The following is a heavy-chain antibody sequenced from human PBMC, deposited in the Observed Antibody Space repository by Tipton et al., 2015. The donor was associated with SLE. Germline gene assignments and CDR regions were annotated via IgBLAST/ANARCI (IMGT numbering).Heavy chain of an antibody. D-gene: IGHD6-19*01. V-gene: IGHV4-34*01. Sequence: TLSLTCAVYGGSFSGYYWSWIRQPPGKGLEWIGEINHSGSTNYNPSLKSRVTISIDTSKNQFSLKLSSVAAADTAVFYCARGYSSGWPYYYYYGMDVWGQGTTVTVS. J-gene: IGHJ6*02. CDR1: GGSFSGYY. CDR2: INHSGST. CDR3: ARGYSSGWPYYYYYGMDV.